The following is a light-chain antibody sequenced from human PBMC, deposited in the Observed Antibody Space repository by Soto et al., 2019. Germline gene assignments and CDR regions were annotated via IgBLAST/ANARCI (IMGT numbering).Light chain of an antibody. J-gene: IGKJ1*01. Sequence: EIVMTQSPATLSVSPGERATLSCRASQSVSSNLAWYQQKPGLAPRLLINGASTRATGIPARFSGSGSGTEFSLTISSLQPDDFATYYCQQYSSHSTFGQGTKVDIK. CDR3: QQYSSHST. V-gene: IGKV3-15*01. CDR2: GAS. CDR1: QSVSSN.